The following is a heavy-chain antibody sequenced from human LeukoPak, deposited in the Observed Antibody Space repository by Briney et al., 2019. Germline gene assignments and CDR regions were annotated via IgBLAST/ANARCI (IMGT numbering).Heavy chain of an antibody. D-gene: IGHD6-13*01. V-gene: IGHV4-61*01. CDR3: ARGYRSSWYQVDY. CDR1: GRSVSSGSYF. Sequence: SATLSLTCTLAGRSVSSGSYFWSWIRQPPGKGLEWIGFIYYNGNTNSSPSLKSRVTISVDTSKSQFSLKLTSVTAADTAVYYCARGYRSSWYQVDYWGQGTLVTVSS. CDR2: IYYNGNT. J-gene: IGHJ4*02.